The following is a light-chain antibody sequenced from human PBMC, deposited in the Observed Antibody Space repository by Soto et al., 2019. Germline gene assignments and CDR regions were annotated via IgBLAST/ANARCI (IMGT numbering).Light chain of an antibody. J-gene: IGKJ5*01. CDR3: QQRSDWPPIT. Sequence: IMMTQSPATLSLSTGERATLSCRASQSVSRYLAWYQQKPGQAPRLLIYDASNRATGIPARFSGSGSGTDFTLTISSLEPEDFAVYYCQQRSDWPPITFGQGTRLEI. V-gene: IGKV3-11*01. CDR2: DAS. CDR1: QSVSRY.